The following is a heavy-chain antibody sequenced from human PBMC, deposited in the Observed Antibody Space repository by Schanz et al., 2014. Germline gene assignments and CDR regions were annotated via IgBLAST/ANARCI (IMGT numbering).Heavy chain of an antibody. V-gene: IGHV3-30-3*01. CDR3: ASPSGYSDYGTYFDF. J-gene: IGHJ4*02. D-gene: IGHD5-12*01. CDR2: ISNDGSIK. CDR1: GFTFSSYA. Sequence: VQLLESGGGVVQPGRSLRLSCAASGFTFSSYAMHWVRQAPGKGLEWVALISNDGSIKYYADSVEGRFTISRDNSRNTLYLQMNSLRTEDTAVDYCASPSGYSDYGTYFDFWGQGTLVTVSS.